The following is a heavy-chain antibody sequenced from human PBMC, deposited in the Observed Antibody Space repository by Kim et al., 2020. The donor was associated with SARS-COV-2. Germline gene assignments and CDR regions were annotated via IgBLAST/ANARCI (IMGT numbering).Heavy chain of an antibody. D-gene: IGHD6-13*01. Sequence: SETLSLTCAVYGGSFSGYYWSWIRQPPGKGLEWIGEINHSGSTNYNPSLKSRVTISVDTSKNQFSLKLSSVTAADTAVYYCARAYSSSWYEVDYFDYWGQGTLVTVSS. V-gene: IGHV4-34*01. CDR1: GGSFSGYY. CDR2: INHSGST. CDR3: ARAYSSSWYEVDYFDY. J-gene: IGHJ4*02.